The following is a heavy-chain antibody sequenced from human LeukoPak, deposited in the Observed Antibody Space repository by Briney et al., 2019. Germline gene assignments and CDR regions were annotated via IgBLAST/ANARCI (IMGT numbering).Heavy chain of an antibody. J-gene: IGHJ4*02. V-gene: IGHV3-23*01. CDR1: GFTFSSYA. CDR2: ISVSGGST. Sequence: GGSLRLSCAASGFTFSSYAMSWVRQAPGKGLEWVSPISVSGGSTYYPDSVKGRLTLSRDNSKNTLYLQMNSLRAEDTAVYYCAKGRSGYYDSPLDYWGQGTLVTVSS. CDR3: AKGRSGYYDSPLDY. D-gene: IGHD3-22*01.